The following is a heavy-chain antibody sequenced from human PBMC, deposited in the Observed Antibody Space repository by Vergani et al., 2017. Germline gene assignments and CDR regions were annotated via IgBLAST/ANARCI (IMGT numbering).Heavy chain of an antibody. CDR1: GGTFSSYT. D-gene: IGHD2-2*01. CDR2: IIPIVDIA. V-gene: IGHV1-69*08. J-gene: IGHJ6*02. Sequence: QVQLVQSGAEVKKPGSSVKVSCKASGGTFSSYTISWVRQAPGQGLEWMGRIIPIVDIANYAQKFQGRVTITADKSTSTAYMELSSLRSEDTAVYYCARDPDIVVVPAAPYYYYYYGMDVWGQGTTVTVSS. CDR3: ARDPDIVVVPAAPYYYYYYGMDV.